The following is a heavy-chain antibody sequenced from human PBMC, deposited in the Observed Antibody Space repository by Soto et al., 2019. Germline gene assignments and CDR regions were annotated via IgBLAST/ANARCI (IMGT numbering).Heavy chain of an antibody. CDR2: INDYGTTI. CDR1: EVKRGDHG. J-gene: IGHJ4*02. D-gene: IGHD1-1*01. V-gene: IGHV3-74*01. CDR3: TRGGLEPSGY. Sequence: GLLRVCCGASEVKRGDHGGHWFRQAPGKGLVWVSRINDYGTTINYAESVEGRFTISRDDAKSEVYLQMNNLRAEVTPVYYCTRGGLEPSGYWGQGALVTSPQ.